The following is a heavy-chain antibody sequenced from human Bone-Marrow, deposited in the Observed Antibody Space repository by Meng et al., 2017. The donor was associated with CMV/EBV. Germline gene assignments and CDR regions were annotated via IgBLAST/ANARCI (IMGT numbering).Heavy chain of an antibody. CDR3: ARQNLLGYCSSTSCYEH. Sequence: QVQLRESGPGPLKPSQTLSLTCTVSGGSISSGDYYWSWIRQPPGKGLEWIGYIYYSGSTYYNPSLKSRVTISVDTSKNQFSLKLSSVTAADTAVYYCARQNLLGYCSSTSCYEHWGQGTLVTVSS. J-gene: IGHJ1*01. CDR2: IYYSGST. CDR1: GGSISSGDYY. D-gene: IGHD2-2*01. V-gene: IGHV4-30-4*08.